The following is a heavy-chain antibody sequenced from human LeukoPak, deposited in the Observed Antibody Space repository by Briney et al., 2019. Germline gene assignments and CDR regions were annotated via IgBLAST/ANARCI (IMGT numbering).Heavy chain of an antibody. V-gene: IGHV3-11*01. CDR1: GFTFSDYY. CDR3: ARPDCSGGSCYPPFDY. D-gene: IGHD2-15*01. Sequence: GGSLRLSCAASGFTFSDYYMSWIRQAPGKGLEWVSYISSSGYTIYYADSVKGRFTISRDNAKNSVYLQINSLRAEDTAVYYCARPDCSGGSCYPPFDYWGQGTLVTVSS. CDR2: ISSSGYTI. J-gene: IGHJ4*02.